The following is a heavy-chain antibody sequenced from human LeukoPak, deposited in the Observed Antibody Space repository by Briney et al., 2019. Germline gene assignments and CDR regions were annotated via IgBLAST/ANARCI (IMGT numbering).Heavy chain of an antibody. CDR2: IKQDGSEK. V-gene: IGHV3-7*01. CDR3: ARVSRYYDSSGEAFDI. D-gene: IGHD3-22*01. CDR1: GFSFSRYW. Sequence: GGSLRLSCAASGFSFSRYWMSWVRQAPGKGLEWVANIKQDGSEKYYVDSVKGRFTISRDNAKNSLYLQMNSLRAEDTAVYYCARVSRYYDSSGEAFDIWGQGTMVTVSS. J-gene: IGHJ3*02.